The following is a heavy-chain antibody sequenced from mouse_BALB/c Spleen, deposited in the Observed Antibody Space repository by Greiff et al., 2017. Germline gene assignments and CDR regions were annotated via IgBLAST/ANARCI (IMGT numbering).Heavy chain of an antibody. J-gene: IGHJ2*01. CDR3: KYYGSSYGD. CDR1: GFNIKDYY. V-gene: IGHV14-4*02. Sequence: VQLQQSGAELVRSGASVKLSCTASGFNIKDYYMHWVKQRPEQGLEWIGWIDPENGDTEYAPKFQGKATMTADTSSNTAYLQLSSLTSEDTAVYYCKYYGSSYGDWGQGTTLTVSS. D-gene: IGHD1-1*01. CDR2: IDPENGDT.